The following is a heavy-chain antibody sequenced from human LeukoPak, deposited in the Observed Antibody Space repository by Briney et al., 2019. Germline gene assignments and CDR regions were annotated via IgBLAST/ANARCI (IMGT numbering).Heavy chain of an antibody. V-gene: IGHV3-23*01. CDR3: AKRYCTGGSCCPDY. Sequence: GGSLRLSCVASGFTISNYAMSWVRQAPGKGLEWVSAISDDGGATYHADSVKGRFTISRDNSKNTLYLQMNSLRAEDTAVYYCAKRYCTGGSCCPDYWGQGTLVTVSS. CDR1: GFTISNYA. J-gene: IGHJ4*02. D-gene: IGHD2-15*01. CDR2: ISDDGGAT.